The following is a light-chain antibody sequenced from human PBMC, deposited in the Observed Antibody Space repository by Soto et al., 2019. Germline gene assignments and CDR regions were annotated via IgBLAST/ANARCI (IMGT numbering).Light chain of an antibody. J-gene: IGLJ2*01. Sequence: QSALTQPASVSGSPGQSITISCTGTSSDVGGHNYVSWYQQHPGKAPKLLIYSNNQRPSGVPDRFSGSKSGTSASLAISGLQSEDEADYYCAAWDDSLNGPVVFGGGTKLTVL. CDR2: SNN. CDR1: SSDVGGHNY. CDR3: AAWDDSLNGPVV. V-gene: IGLV1-44*01.